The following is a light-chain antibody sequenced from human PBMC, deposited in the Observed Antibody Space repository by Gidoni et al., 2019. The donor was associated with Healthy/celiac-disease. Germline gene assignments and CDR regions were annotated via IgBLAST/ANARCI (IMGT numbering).Light chain of an antibody. CDR3: QQYGSSPRT. J-gene: IGKJ1*01. CDR1: QSVSSGY. CDR2: GAS. Sequence: EIVLTQSPGTLSLSPGERATLSCRASQSVSSGYLAWYQQKPGQAPRLLIYGASSRATGIPDRFSGSGSGTDFTLTISRLEPEDFAVYYCQQYGSSPRTFGQETKVEIK. V-gene: IGKV3-20*01.